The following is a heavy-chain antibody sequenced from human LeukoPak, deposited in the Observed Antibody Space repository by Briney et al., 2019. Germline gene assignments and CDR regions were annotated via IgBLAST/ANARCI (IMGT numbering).Heavy chain of an antibody. D-gene: IGHD2-21*01. V-gene: IGHV3-30*18. CDR1: EFTFSSYG. Sequence: GGPLRLSCAASEFTFSSYGMHWVRQAPGKGLEWVAVISYDGSNEYYADSVKGRFTISRDNSRNTLFLQMNSLRAEDTAVYYCAKSYPGTHTYYFDYWGQGTLVTVSS. CDR2: ISYDGSNE. J-gene: IGHJ4*02. CDR3: AKSYPGTHTYYFDY.